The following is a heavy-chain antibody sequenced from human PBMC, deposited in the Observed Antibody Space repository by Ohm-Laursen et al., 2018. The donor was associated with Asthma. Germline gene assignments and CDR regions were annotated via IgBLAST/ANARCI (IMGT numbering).Heavy chain of an antibody. J-gene: IGHJ6*02. V-gene: IGHV1-69*01. CDR3: ARDISDYYYYGMDV. D-gene: IGHD1-14*01. CDR2: IIPIFGTA. CDR1: GGTFSSYA. Sequence: GSSVKVSCKASGGTFSSYAISWVRQAPGQGLEWMGGIIPIFGTANYAQKFQGRVTITADESTSTAYMELSSLRSEDTAVYYRARDISDYYYYGMDVWGQGTTVTVSS.